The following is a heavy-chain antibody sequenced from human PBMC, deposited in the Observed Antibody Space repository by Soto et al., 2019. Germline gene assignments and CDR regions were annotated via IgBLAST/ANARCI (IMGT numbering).Heavy chain of an antibody. D-gene: IGHD2-15*01. Sequence: AGNVGCTTYGYTVTFYYMXWLRQAPGQGLEWMGWINPNSGGTNYAQKFQGRVTMTRDTSISTAYMELSRLRSDDTAVYYCAREPEDIVKGMDVWGQGITVTVS. CDR1: GYTVTFYY. J-gene: IGHJ6*02. CDR2: INPNSGGT. CDR3: AREPEDIVKGMDV. V-gene: IGHV1-2*02.